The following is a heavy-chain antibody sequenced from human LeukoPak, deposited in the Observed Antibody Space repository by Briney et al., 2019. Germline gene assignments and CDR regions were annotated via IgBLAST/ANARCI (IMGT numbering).Heavy chain of an antibody. J-gene: IGHJ4*02. CDR2: IYSGGST. CDR3: ARDRGGYYFDY. V-gene: IGHV3-53*01. CDR1: GFTVSSNY. D-gene: IGHD3-16*01. Sequence: EPGGSLRLSCAASGFTVSSNYMSWVRQAPGKGLEWVSVIYSGGSTYYADSVKGRFTISRNKSKNTLYFQMNSLRAEDTAVYYCARDRGGYYFDYWGQGTLVTVSS.